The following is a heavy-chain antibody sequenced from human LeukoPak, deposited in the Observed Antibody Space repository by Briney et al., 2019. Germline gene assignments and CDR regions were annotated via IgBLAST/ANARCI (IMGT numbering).Heavy chain of an antibody. Sequence: ASVKVSCKASGGTFSSYAISWVRQAPGQGLEWMGGIIPIFGTANYAQKFQGRVTITADKSTSTAYMELSSLRSEDTAVYYCARDLGLYSSGYYRPYNWFDPWGQGTLVTVSS. D-gene: IGHD3-22*01. CDR3: ARDLGLYSSGYYRPYNWFDP. CDR2: IIPIFGTA. J-gene: IGHJ5*02. CDR1: GGTFSSYA. V-gene: IGHV1-69*06.